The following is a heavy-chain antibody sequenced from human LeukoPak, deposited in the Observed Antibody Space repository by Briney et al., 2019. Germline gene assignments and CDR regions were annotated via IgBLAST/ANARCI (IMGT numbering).Heavy chain of an antibody. V-gene: IGHV4-59*08. Sequence: SETLSLTCTVSGGSISSYYWSWIRQPPGKGLEWIGYIYYSGSTNYNPSLKSRVTISVDTSKNQFSLKLSSVTAADTAVYYCARQRRWLQLSYYYYGMDVWVQGTTVTVSS. D-gene: IGHD5-24*01. CDR1: GGSISSYY. J-gene: IGHJ6*02. CDR3: ARQRRWLQLSYYYYGMDV. CDR2: IYYSGST.